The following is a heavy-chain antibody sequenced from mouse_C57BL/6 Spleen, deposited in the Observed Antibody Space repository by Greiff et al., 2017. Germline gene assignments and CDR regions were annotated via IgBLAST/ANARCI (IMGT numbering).Heavy chain of an antibody. Sequence: VQLQQSGAELARPGASVKLSCKASGYTFTSYGISWVKQRTGQGLEWIGEIFPRSGNTYYNEKFKGKATLTADKSSSTAYMELRSLTSEDSAVYVWARGHGSGPFDYWGQGTTLTVSS. J-gene: IGHJ2*01. CDR2: IFPRSGNT. D-gene: IGHD1-1*01. CDR3: ARGHGSGPFDY. V-gene: IGHV1-81*01. CDR1: GYTFTSYG.